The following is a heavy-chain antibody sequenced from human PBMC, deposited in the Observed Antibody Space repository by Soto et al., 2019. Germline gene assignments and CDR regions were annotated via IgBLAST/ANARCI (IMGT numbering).Heavy chain of an antibody. CDR1: GGSISSYY. V-gene: IGHV4-59*01. J-gene: IGHJ6*02. CDR3: ARAWGSGDIAAFSYYYYGMYV. D-gene: IGHD6-6*01. Sequence: QVQLQESGPGLVKPSETLSLTCTVSGGSISSYYWRWIRQPPGKGLEWIGCIYYSVSTNYNPSLRSRVPISVDTSKNEFSLKLSSVTAADTAVYYCARAWGSGDIAAFSYYYYGMYVWGQGTTVTVSS. CDR2: IYYSVST.